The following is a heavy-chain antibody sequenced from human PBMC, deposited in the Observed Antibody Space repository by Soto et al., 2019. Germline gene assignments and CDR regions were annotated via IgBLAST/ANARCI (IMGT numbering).Heavy chain of an antibody. CDR1: GFTFSNAW. CDR3: TTDSYITSIIVRFDY. J-gene: IGHJ4*01. CDR2: VKSKNDGGTT. Sequence: EVHLVESGGGLVKPGGSLRLSCAASGFTFSNAWINWVRQAPGKGLEWVGRVKSKNDGGTTDFAAPVKGRFAISRGDSKNMVYLEMNSLQTEDTAIYYCTTDSYITSIIVRFDYWGHGTLVTVSS. V-gene: IGHV3-15*07. D-gene: IGHD3-22*01.